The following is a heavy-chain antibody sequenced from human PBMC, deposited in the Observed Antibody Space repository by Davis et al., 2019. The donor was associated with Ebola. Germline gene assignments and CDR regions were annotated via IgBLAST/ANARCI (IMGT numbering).Heavy chain of an antibody. V-gene: IGHV1-2*04. D-gene: IGHD3-10*01. CDR3: ARGVGGSGSYYNVYYYYYGMDV. CDR1: GGTFTSYY. CDR2: INPNSGGT. J-gene: IGHJ6*02. Sequence: ASVKVSCKASGGTFTSYYMHWVRQAPGQGLEWMGWINPNSGGTNYAQKFQGWVTMTRDTSISTAYMELSRLRSDDTAVYYCARGVGGSGSYYNVYYYYYGMDVWGQGTTVTVSS.